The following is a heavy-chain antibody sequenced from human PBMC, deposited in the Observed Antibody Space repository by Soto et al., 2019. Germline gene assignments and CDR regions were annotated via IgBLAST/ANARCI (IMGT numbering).Heavy chain of an antibody. CDR3: ARVSLSEGWGSYFFFSTPGPVELDY. D-gene: IGHD3-10*01. V-gene: IGHV3-21*01. CDR1: GFTFSSYS. CDR2: ISSSSSYI. Sequence: GESLKISCAASGFTFSSYSMNWVRQAPGKGLEWVSSISSSSSYIYYADSVKGRFTISRDNAKNSLYLQMNSLRAEDTAVYYYARVSLSEGWGSYFFFSTPGPVELDYWGQGTLVTVSS. J-gene: IGHJ4*02.